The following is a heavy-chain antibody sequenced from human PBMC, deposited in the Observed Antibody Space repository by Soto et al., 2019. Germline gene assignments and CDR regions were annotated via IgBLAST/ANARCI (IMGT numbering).Heavy chain of an antibody. CDR2: FYYTGST. D-gene: IGHD3-3*01. CDR3: ARRLDFGNGYFTATMDV. J-gene: IGHJ6*03. CDR1: GDSMTRGSYY. V-gene: IGHV4-39*02. Sequence: LSLTCVVSGDSMTRGSYYWAWIRQPPGKGLEWIGSFYYTGSTNYNPSLKSRVTVSADTSNNHFSLRLTSVTAADTAVYYCARRLDFGNGYFTATMDVWGKGTTVTVYS.